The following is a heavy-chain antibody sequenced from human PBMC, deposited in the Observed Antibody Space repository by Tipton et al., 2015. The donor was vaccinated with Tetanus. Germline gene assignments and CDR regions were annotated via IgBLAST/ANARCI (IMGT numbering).Heavy chain of an antibody. CDR3: ARSSGSGSSWSDWFAP. Sequence: LRLSCTVSGDSVSSDNSYWSWVRQPPGRGLEWIGYVSYSGSTNYNPSLKSRLIMSLDTSKNQFSLKLISLTPADTAIYYCARSSGSGSSWSDWFAPWGQGTLVTVSS. J-gene: IGHJ5*02. CDR2: VSYSGST. V-gene: IGHV4-61*01. CDR1: GDSVSSDNSY. D-gene: IGHD6-13*01.